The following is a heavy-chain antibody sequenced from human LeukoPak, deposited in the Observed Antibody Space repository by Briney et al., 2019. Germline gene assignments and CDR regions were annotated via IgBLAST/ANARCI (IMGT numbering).Heavy chain of an antibody. CDR1: GYTFTSYG. CDR3: ARTYRVIRDYAFDI. D-gene: IGHD3-16*01. CDR2: INPTSGGT. Sequence: ASVKVSCKASGYTFTSYGISWVRQAPGQGLEWMGWINPTSGGTNYAQKFQGRVTMTRDTSISTAYMELSRLRSDDTAVYYCARTYRVIRDYAFDIWGQGTMVTIPS. V-gene: IGHV1-2*02. J-gene: IGHJ3*02.